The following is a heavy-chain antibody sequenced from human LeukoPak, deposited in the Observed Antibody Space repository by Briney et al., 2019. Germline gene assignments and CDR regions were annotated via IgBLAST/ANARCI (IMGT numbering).Heavy chain of an antibody. CDR1: GYSFTSYW. CDR2: IYPGDSDT. CDR3: ARRYCSSTSCFPYNWFYP. V-gene: IGHV5-51*01. J-gene: IGHJ5*02. Sequence: GESLKISCKGSGYSFTSYWIGWVRQMPWKGLEWMGIIYPGDSDTRYSPSFQGQVTISADKSISTAYLQWSSLKASDTAMYYCARRYCSSTSCFPYNWFYPWGQGTLVTVSS. D-gene: IGHD2-2*01.